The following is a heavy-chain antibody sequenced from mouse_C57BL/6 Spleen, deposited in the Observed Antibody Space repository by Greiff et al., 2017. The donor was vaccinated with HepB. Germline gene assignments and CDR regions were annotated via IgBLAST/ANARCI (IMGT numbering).Heavy chain of an antibody. CDR1: GYTFTDYY. J-gene: IGHJ2*01. D-gene: IGHD1-1*01. V-gene: IGHV1-26*01. CDR3: AREEVGLLRYGY. Sequence: VQLQQSGPELVKPGASVKISCKASGYTFTDYYMNWVKQSHGKSLEWIGDINPNNGGTSYNQKFKGKATLTVVKSSSTAYMELRSLTSEDSAVYYCAREEVGLLRYGYWGQGTTLTVSS. CDR2: INPNNGGT.